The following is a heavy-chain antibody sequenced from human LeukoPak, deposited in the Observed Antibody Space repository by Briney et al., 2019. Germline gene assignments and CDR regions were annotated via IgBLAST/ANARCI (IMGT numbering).Heavy chain of an antibody. D-gene: IGHD4-17*01. CDR3: ARSYGDFPEP. Sequence: SETLSLTCTVSGGSISSSSYYWGWIRQPPGKGLEWIGSIYYSGSTYYNPSLKSRVTISVDTSKNQFSLKLSSVTAADTAVYYCARSYGDFPEPWGQGTLVTLSS. CDR1: GGSISSSSYY. V-gene: IGHV4-39*07. CDR2: IYYSGST. J-gene: IGHJ5*02.